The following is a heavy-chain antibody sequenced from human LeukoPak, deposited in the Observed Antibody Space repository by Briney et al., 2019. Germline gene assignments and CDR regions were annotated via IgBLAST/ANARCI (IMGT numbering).Heavy chain of an antibody. V-gene: IGHV1-18*01. Sequence: ASVKVSCKASGYTFTNYGISWVRQAPGQGLEWMGWISTYNGNTNYAQRLQGRVTMTTDTSTSTAYMELRSLRSDDTAVYYCAGDYYDSSGYDRYYYYYMDVWGKGTTVTISS. D-gene: IGHD3-22*01. CDR2: ISTYNGNT. CDR1: GYTFTNYG. J-gene: IGHJ6*03. CDR3: AGDYYDSSGYDRYYYYYMDV.